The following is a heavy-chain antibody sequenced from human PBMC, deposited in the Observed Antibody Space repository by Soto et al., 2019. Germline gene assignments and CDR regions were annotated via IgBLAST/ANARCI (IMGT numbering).Heavy chain of an antibody. CDR1: GGSISSGGYY. V-gene: IGHV4-31*03. D-gene: IGHD2-2*01. Sequence: ASETLSLTCTVSGGSISSGGYYWSWIRQHPGKGLEWIGYIYYSGSTYYNPSLKSRVTISVDTSKNQFSLKLSSVTAADTAVYYCARSDCSSTSCPFDPWGQGTLVTVSS. CDR3: ARSDCSSTSCPFDP. J-gene: IGHJ5*02. CDR2: IYYSGST.